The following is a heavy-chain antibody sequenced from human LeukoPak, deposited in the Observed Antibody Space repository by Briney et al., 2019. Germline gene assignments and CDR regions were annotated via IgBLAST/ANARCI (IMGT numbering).Heavy chain of an antibody. CDR3: AREYYDILTGYSYYMDV. J-gene: IGHJ6*03. CDR1: GGSFSGYY. V-gene: IGHV4-34*01. D-gene: IGHD3-9*01. CDR2: INHSGST. Sequence: SETLSLTCAVYGGSFSGYYWSWIRQPPGKGLEWIGEINHSGSTNYNPSLKSRVTISVDTSKNQFSLKLSSVTAADTAVYYCAREYYDILTGYSYYMDVWGKGTTVTVSS.